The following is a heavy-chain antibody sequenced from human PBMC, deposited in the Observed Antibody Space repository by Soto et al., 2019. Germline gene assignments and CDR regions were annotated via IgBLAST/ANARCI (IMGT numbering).Heavy chain of an antibody. CDR2: INSGGDHI. V-gene: IGHV3-21*01. D-gene: IGHD6-13*01. CDR3: ARSIVAAPFDY. J-gene: IGHJ4*02. Sequence: GGSLRLSCATSGLTFGAYGMSWFRQAPGKGLEWVSSINSGGDHIFYADSVKGRFTISRDNAKNSLYLQMDSLRAEDTAVFYCARSIVAAPFDYWGQGTLVTVS. CDR1: GLTFGAYG.